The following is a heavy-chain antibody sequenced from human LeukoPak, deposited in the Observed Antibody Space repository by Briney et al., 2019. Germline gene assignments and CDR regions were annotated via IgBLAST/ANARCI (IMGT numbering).Heavy chain of an antibody. CDR2: ISSSGSYT. V-gene: IGHV3-11*06. CDR3: ARDSSGYYPYYFDY. Sequence: PGGSLRLSCAASGFIFSDYYMTWIRQAPGKGLEFISFISSSGSYTNSADSVKGRFTISRDNAKNSLYLQMNSLRAEDTAVYYCARDSSGYYPYYFDYWGQGTLVTVSS. CDR1: GFIFSDYY. D-gene: IGHD3-22*01. J-gene: IGHJ4*02.